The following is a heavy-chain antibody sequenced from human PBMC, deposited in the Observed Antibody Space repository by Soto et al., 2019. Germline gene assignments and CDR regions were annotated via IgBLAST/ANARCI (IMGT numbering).Heavy chain of an antibody. D-gene: IGHD5-12*01. V-gene: IGHV3-30*18. J-gene: IGHJ6*02. CDR3: AKDRKFKSGYDFYYYYGMDV. CDR2: ISYDGSNK. Sequence: PXGSLRLSFAASGFTFSSYVMHWVRQAPGKGLEWVAVISYDGSNKYYADSVKGRFTISRDNSKNTLYLQMNSLRAEETDVYYCAKDRKFKSGYDFYYYYGMDVWGQGTTVTVS. CDR1: GFTFSSYV.